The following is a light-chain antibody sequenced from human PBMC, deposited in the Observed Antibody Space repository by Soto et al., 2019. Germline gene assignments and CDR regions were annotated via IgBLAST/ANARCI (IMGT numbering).Light chain of an antibody. V-gene: IGKV3-20*01. Sequence: EILLTQSPGTLSLSPGDRATLSCRASQSLGSTFLPWYQQKSGQSPRLLIYGASDRATDVPDRFSGSGSGADFTLTISRLEPEDFAVYFCQQYGRLPLSFGGGTKVEIK. CDR3: QQYGRLPLS. J-gene: IGKJ4*01. CDR1: QSLGSTF. CDR2: GAS.